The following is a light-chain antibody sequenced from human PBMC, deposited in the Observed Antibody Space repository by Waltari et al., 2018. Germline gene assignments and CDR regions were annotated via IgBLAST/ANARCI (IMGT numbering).Light chain of an antibody. V-gene: IGKV3-15*01. CDR3: QQYNHWPPIT. J-gene: IGKJ5*01. Sequence: ILLTQSPATLSVSPGERATLPCRASQSVSSNQAWYQQKPGKALRLLIYDASTRAPSTPARFRGSGSGTEFALTISSLQSEDSAVYYCQQYNHWPPITFGQGTRLEIK. CDR2: DAS. CDR1: QSVSSN.